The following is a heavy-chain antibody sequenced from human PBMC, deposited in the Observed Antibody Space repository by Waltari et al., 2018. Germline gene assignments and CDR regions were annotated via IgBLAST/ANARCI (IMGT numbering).Heavy chain of an antibody. CDR3: AKCPPLRGWSVRYFDC. D-gene: IGHD6-19*01. V-gene: IGHV3-23*01. CDR1: GFTFSNYA. CDR2: ISSTGGST. J-gene: IGHJ4*02. Sequence: EVQLLESGGGLVQPGGSLRLSCAASGFTFSNYAMSWVRQAPGKGLEWVSTISSTGGSTYYADSVKGRFTISRDNSKNTLYLQMNSLRAEDTAVYYCAKCPPLRGWSVRYFDCWGQGTLVTVSS.